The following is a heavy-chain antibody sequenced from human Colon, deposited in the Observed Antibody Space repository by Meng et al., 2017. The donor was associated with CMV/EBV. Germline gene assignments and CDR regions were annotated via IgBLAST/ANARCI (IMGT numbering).Heavy chain of an antibody. V-gene: IGHV3-23*01. J-gene: IGHJ5*02. CDR2: INSTGDET. CDR3: AKHRLMYGSISPSDH. Sequence: GESLKISCAFSGISFKSYAMSWVRQAPGQGLEWVAVINSTGDETYYADSVKGRFIVSRDNAKNTLFLQISGLGAEDTAVYYCAKHRLMYGSISPSDHWGQGTLVTVSS. CDR1: GISFKSYA. D-gene: IGHD3-10*01.